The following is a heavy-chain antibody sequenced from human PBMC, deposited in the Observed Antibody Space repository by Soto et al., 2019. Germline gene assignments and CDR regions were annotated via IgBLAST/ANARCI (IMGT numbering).Heavy chain of an antibody. J-gene: IGHJ4*02. CDR2: INPITGGT. CDR1: GYTFTSYY. CDR3: ARSTSTIGARLDS. Sequence: ASVKVSCKASGYTFTSYYIHWVRQAPGQGLEWMGWINPITGGTNYAPKFQGRVTMTRDTSITTAYMELSRLRSDDTAVYYCARSTSTIGARLDSWGQGTLVTVSS. V-gene: IGHV1-2*02. D-gene: IGHD6-6*01.